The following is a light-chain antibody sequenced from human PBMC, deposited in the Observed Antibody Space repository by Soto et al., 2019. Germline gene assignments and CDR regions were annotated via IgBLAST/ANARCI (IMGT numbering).Light chain of an antibody. CDR2: GAS. CDR3: HHYRSSPPT. Sequence: EIVLTQSPGTLSLSPGERATLSCRASQSVSSSYLAWYQQKPGQAPRLLIYGASSRATGIPDRFSGSGSGTDFTLTISRLEPEDFAVYYCHHYRSSPPTFGQRTKVEIK. J-gene: IGKJ1*01. V-gene: IGKV3-20*01. CDR1: QSVSSSY.